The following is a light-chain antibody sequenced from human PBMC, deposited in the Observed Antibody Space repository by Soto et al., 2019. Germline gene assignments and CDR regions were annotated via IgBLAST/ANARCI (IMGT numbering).Light chain of an antibody. CDR3: QVWDSGTDHPV. Sequence: SYELTQPPSVSVAPGKTARITCGGNNIGSKSLHWYQQKPGQAPVLVIYYDKDRPSGIPERFSGSNSGNTATLTISRVEVGDEADYYCQVWDSGTDHPVFGGGTKLTVL. CDR1: NIGSKS. V-gene: IGLV3-21*04. CDR2: YDK. J-gene: IGLJ2*01.